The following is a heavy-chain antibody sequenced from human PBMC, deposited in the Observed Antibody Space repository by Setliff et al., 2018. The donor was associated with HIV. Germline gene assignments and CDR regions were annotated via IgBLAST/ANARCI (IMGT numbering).Heavy chain of an antibody. Sequence: SVKVSCKASGGTFSSYAISWVRRAPGQGPEWLAAIIPIFGTTKYAQRFQGRVTITADASTSTAYMELSSLRAEATAVYYCATNREQLTMTYYYYYMDVWGKGTTVTVSS. CDR1: GGTFSSYA. J-gene: IGHJ6*03. V-gene: IGHV1-69*13. D-gene: IGHD3-22*01. CDR3: ATNREQLTMTYYYYYMDV. CDR2: IIPIFGTT.